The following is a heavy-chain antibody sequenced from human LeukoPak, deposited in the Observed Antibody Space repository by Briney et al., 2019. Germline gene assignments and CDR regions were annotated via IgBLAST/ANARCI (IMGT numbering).Heavy chain of an antibody. CDR2: IYYSGST. D-gene: IGHD6-19*01. CDR3: ARQDYTTGWYFLDQ. J-gene: IGHJ4*02. Sequence: SETLSLTCTVSGGSISSTNYYWGWIRQPPGKGLEWIGSIYYSGSTYYNPSLKSRVTISVDSSKNQFSLRLSSVTAADTAMYYCARQDYTTGWYFLDQWGQGTLVTVSS. CDR1: GGSISSTNYY. V-gene: IGHV4-39*01.